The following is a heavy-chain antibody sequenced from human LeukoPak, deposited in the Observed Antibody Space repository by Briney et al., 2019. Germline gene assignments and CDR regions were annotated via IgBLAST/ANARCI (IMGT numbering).Heavy chain of an antibody. J-gene: IGHJ4*02. D-gene: IGHD3-9*01. V-gene: IGHV3-21*01. Sequence: GGSLRLSCAASAFTFSNYNMIWVRQAPGKGLEWVSSISSSATYIYYADSVKGRFTISRDDVKHSLFLQMNSLRAEDTAVYYCATADLTGYYGGDYWGQGTLVTVSS. CDR1: AFTFSNYN. CDR2: ISSSATYI. CDR3: ATADLTGYYGGDY.